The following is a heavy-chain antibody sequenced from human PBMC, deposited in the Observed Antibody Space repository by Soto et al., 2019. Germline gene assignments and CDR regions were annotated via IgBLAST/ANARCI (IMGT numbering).Heavy chain of an antibody. Sequence: SAPTLVNPTQTVTLACSLSGFSLSTSEVGVGWVRQPPGKALEWLGLVCSNDDKRFSPSLKNRLTITKDTSKHQVLLTITNMDTADTAKYSCTHMRGSGLYGMDVCAQGTTVPVSS. J-gene: IGHJ6*02. CDR3: THMRGSGLYGMDV. CDR2: VCSNDDK. CDR1: GFSLSTSEVG. D-gene: IGHD3-10*01. V-gene: IGHV2-5*01.